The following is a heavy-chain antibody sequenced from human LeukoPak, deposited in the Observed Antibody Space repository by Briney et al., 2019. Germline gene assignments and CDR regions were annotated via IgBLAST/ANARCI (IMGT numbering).Heavy chain of an antibody. CDR2: ISSSSSYI. J-gene: IGHJ4*02. V-gene: IGHV3-21*01. D-gene: IGHD6-19*01. CDR1: GFTFSTYS. CDR3: ARASGWYVFDY. Sequence: GGSLRLSCAASGFTFSTYSMNWVRQAPGKGLEWVSSISSSSSYIYYADSVKGRFTISRDNAKNSLYLQMNSLSAEDTAVYYCARASGWYVFDYWGQGTLVTVSS.